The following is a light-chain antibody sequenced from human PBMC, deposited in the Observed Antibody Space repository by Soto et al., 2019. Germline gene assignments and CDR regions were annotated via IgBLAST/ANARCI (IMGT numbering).Light chain of an antibody. V-gene: IGLV2-14*01. J-gene: IGLJ1*01. Sequence: QSALTQPASVSGSPGQSITISCTGTSGDIGSYNRVSWYQQHPGKAPKLIIYEVTDRPSGVSNRFSGSKSGNTASLTISGLQAEDEADYYCSSYTTSSTAYVFGIGTKVTVL. CDR1: SGDIGSYNR. CDR2: EVT. CDR3: SSYTTSSTAYV.